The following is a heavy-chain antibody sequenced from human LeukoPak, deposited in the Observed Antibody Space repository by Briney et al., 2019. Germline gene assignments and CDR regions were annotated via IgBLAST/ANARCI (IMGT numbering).Heavy chain of an antibody. V-gene: IGHV1-69*04. CDR1: GGTFSSYA. CDR2: IIPILGIA. CDR3: ARDRYYYDSSGYYLKRSHLDY. J-gene: IGHJ4*02. D-gene: IGHD3-22*01. Sequence: SVKVSCKASGGTFSSYAISWVRQAPGQGIEWMGRIIPILGIANYAQKFQGRVTITADKSTSTAYMELSSLRSEDTAVYYCARDRYYYDSSGYYLKRSHLDYWGQGTLVTVSS.